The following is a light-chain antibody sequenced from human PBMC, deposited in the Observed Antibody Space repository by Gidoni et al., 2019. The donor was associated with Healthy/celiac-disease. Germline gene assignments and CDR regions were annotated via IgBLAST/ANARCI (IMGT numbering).Light chain of an antibody. Sequence: EIVLTQSPGTLSLSPGERATLSCRASQSASSSYLAWYQQTPGQAPRLLIYCASSRATGIPDRFSGSGSVTDFTLSISRLDPEDFAVYYFQQYGSSPGFTFGPGTKVDIK. CDR2: CAS. J-gene: IGKJ3*01. V-gene: IGKV3-20*01. CDR3: QQYGSSPGFT. CDR1: QSASSSY.